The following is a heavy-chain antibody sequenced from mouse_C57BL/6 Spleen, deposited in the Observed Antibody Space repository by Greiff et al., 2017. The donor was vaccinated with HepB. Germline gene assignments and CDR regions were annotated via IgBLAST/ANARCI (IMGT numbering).Heavy chain of an antibody. J-gene: IGHJ1*03. CDR3: TREGYGEDWYFDV. D-gene: IGHD2-13*01. Sequence: VQLQQSGAELVRPGASVTLSCKASGYTFTDYEMHWVKQTPVHGLEWIGAIDPETGGTAYNQKFKGKAILTADKSSSKAYMELRSLTSEDSAVYYCTREGYGEDWYFDVWGTGTTVTVSS. CDR2: IDPETGGT. V-gene: IGHV1-15*01. CDR1: GYTFTDYE.